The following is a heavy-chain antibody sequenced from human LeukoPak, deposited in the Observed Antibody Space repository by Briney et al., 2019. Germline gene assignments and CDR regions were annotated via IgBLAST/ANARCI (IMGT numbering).Heavy chain of an antibody. CDR3: AREEITNFVELLLRWFDP. CDR1: GYSISSGYF. Sequence: SESLSLTCVVSGYSISSGYFWGWLRPPPGQGLGWIGNIYHSGSTFYSPSLKSRVTIAVDTSKNQFSLKLSSVTAADTAVYYCAREEITNFVELLLRWFDPWGQGTLVTVSS. V-gene: IGHV4-38-2*02. D-gene: IGHD3-10*01. J-gene: IGHJ5*02. CDR2: IYHSGST.